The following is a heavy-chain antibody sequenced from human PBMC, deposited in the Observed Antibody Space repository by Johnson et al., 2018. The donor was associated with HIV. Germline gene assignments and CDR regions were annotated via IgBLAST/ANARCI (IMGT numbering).Heavy chain of an antibody. J-gene: IGHJ3*02. CDR2: IGTAGDT. CDR1: GFTFSSYD. D-gene: IGHD2-2*01. V-gene: IGHV3-13*01. Sequence: VQLMESGGGLVQPGGSLRLSCAVSGFTFSSYDMHWVRQGTGKGLEWVSDIGTAGDTYYPDSVKGRFTISRDKTKKTLYLQMNSLRADDTAVYYCARAAIGVLPAGAFDIWGRGTMVTVSS. CDR3: ARAAIGVLPAGAFDI.